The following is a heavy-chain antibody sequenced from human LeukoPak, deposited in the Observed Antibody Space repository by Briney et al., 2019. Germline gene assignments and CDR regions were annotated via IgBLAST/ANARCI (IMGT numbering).Heavy chain of an antibody. J-gene: IGHJ5*02. CDR2: IYYSGST. D-gene: IGHD1-26*01. CDR1: GGSISGSSYY. V-gene: IGHV4-39*01. CDR3: ARHSSWELLRWFDP. Sequence: SETLSLTCTVSGGSISGSSYYWGWIRQPPGKGLEWIGSIYYSGSTYYNPSLKSRVTISVDTSKNQFSLKQSSVTAADTAVYYCARHSSWELLRWFDPWGQGTLVTVSS.